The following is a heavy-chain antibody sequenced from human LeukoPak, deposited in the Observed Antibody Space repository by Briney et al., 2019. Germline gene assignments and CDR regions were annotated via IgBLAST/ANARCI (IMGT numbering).Heavy chain of an antibody. CDR2: INPNSGGT. J-gene: IGHJ4*02. V-gene: IGHV1-2*02. CDR3: ARKKQGLGFPDY. Sequence: ASVKVSCKASGYTFTGYYMHWVRQASGRGLEWMGWINPNSGGTNYAQKFQGRVTMTRDTSISTAYMELSRLRSDDTAVYYCARKKQGLGFPDYWGQGTLVTVSS. D-gene: IGHD1/OR15-1a*01. CDR1: GYTFTGYY.